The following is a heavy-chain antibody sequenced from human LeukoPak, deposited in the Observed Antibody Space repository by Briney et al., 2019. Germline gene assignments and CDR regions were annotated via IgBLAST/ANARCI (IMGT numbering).Heavy chain of an antibody. J-gene: IGHJ5*02. Sequence: SETLSLTCAVSGGSISSGGYSWSWIRQPPGKGLEWIGYTYHSGSTYYNPSLKSRVTISVDRSKNQFSLKLSSVTAADTAVYYCARGGGGYWFDPWGQGTLVTVSS. V-gene: IGHV4-30-2*01. CDR2: TYHSGST. CDR1: GGSISSGGYS. CDR3: ARGGGGYWFDP. D-gene: IGHD3-16*01.